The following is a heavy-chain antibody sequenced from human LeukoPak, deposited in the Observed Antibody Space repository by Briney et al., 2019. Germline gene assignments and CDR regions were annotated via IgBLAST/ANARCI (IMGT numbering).Heavy chain of an antibody. CDR1: GGSLSSNNW. CDR2: IFHSGST. CDR3: ARAEPRGSVWYPY. V-gene: IGHV4-4*02. Sequence: SGTLSLTCAVSGGSLSSNNWWSWVRQPPVKRLEWIGEIFHSGSTNYNPSLKSRVTISVDKSKNQFSLKLNSVTAADTAVYYCARAEPRGSVWYPYWGQGTLVTVSS. J-gene: IGHJ4*02. D-gene: IGHD6-13*01.